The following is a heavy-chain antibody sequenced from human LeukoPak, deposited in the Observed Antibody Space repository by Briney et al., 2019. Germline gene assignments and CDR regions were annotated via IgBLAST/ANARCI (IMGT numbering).Heavy chain of an antibody. D-gene: IGHD6-19*01. J-gene: IGHJ4*02. CDR2: ISGSGGST. V-gene: IGHV3-23*01. CDR3: AKGSSSGWSGDYFDY. CDR1: GFTFSSYA. Sequence: GGSLRLSCAASGFTFSSYAMSWVRQAPGKGLEWVSAISGSGGSTYYADSVKGRFTISRDNSKNTLYLQMSSLRVEDTAVYYCAKGSSSGWSGDYFDYWGQGTLVTVSS.